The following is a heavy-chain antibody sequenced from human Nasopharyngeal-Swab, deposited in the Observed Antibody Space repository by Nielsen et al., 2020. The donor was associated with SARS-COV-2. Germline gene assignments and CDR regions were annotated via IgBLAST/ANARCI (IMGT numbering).Heavy chain of an antibody. J-gene: IGHJ6*02. CDR2: IYHSGST. Sequence: SETLSLTCAVSGGSISSSNWWSWVSQPPGKGLEWIGEIYHSGSTNYNPSLKSRVTISVDKSKNQFSLKLSSVTAADTAVYYCARDPRLVTMVRGAYYYYYYGMDVWGQGTTVTVSS. D-gene: IGHD3-10*01. CDR3: ARDPRLVTMVRGAYYYYYYGMDV. V-gene: IGHV4-4*02. CDR1: GGSISSSNW.